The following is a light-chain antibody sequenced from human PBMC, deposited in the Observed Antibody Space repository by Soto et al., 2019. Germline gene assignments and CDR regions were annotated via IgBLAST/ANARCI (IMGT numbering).Light chain of an antibody. CDR2: GNS. J-gene: IGLJ3*02. V-gene: IGLV1-40*01. CDR1: SSNIGAGYD. Sequence: QSVLTQPPSVSGAPGQRVTISCTGSSSNIGAGYDVHWYQQLPGTAPKLLIYGNSNRPSGVPDRFSGSKSATSASLAITGLQAEDEADYYCQYYDSSLSGSVFGGGTKLTVL. CDR3: QYYDSSLSGSV.